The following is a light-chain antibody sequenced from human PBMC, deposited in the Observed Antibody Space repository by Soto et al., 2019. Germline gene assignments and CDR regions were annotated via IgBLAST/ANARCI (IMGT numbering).Light chain of an antibody. CDR1: QSVSSSY. CDR3: QQLGT. Sequence: EIVLTQSPGTLSLSPGERATLSCRASQSVSSSYLAWYQQKPGQAPRLLIYGASSRATGIPDRFSGSGSGTDFTLTISRLEPEDFAVYYCQQLGTFCQGTKVEIK. CDR2: GAS. J-gene: IGKJ1*01. V-gene: IGKV3-20*01.